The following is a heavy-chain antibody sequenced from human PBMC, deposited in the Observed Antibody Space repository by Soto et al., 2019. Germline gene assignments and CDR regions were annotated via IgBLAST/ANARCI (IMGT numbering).Heavy chain of an antibody. D-gene: IGHD2-8*01. Sequence: ASVKVSCKASGYTFTSYGISWVRQAPGQGLEWMGWISAYNGNTNYAQKLQGRVTMTTDTSTSTAYMELRSLRSDDTAVYYCARASLDYCTNGVCYAYWGQGTLVTVSS. J-gene: IGHJ4*02. V-gene: IGHV1-18*01. CDR1: GYTFTSYG. CDR3: ARASLDYCTNGVCYAY. CDR2: ISAYNGNT.